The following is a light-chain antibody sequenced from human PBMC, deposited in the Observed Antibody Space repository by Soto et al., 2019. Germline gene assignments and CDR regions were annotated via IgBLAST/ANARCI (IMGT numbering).Light chain of an antibody. CDR2: KAS. Sequence: DIQMTQSPSTLSGSVGDRVTITCRASQTISSWLAWYQQKPGKAPKLLIYKASTLKSGVPSRFSGSGSGTEFTLTISSMQTADFAHYYCQQAHSFPLTFGGGTKVDIK. CDR1: QTISSW. J-gene: IGKJ4*01. CDR3: QQAHSFPLT. V-gene: IGKV1-5*03.